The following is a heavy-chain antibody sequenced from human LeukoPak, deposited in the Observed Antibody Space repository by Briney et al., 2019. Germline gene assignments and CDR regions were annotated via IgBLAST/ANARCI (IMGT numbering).Heavy chain of an antibody. V-gene: IGHV3-33*01. CDR2: IWYDGSNK. Sequence: PGGSLRLSCAASGFTFSSYGMHWVRQAPGKGLEWVAVIWYDGSNKYYADSVKGRFTIYRDNSKNTLYLQMNSLRAEDTAVYYCASLVYYDSSGSDYWGQGTLVTVSS. D-gene: IGHD3-22*01. J-gene: IGHJ4*02. CDR3: ASLVYYDSSGSDY. CDR1: GFTFSSYG.